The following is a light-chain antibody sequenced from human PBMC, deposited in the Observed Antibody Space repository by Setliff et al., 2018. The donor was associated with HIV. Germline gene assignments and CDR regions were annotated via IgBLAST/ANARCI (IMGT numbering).Light chain of an antibody. CDR1: SSDVGRYNL. CDR3: CSNTGSNSYV. Sequence: QSALAQPASVSGSPGQSITISCTGTSSDVGRYNLVSWYQQHPGKAPKLMIYQASKRPSGVSNRFSGSKSGNTASLTISGLQAEDEADYYCCSNTGSNSYVFGTGTKVTV. CDR2: QAS. V-gene: IGLV2-23*01. J-gene: IGLJ1*01.